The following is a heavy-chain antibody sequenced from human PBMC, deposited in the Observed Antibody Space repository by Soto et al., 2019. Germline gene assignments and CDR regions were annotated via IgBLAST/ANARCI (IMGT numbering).Heavy chain of an antibody. Sequence: QVQLVESGGGVVQPGRSLRLSCVASGFTFSNFGMHWVRQAPGKGLEWVALTSFDGNKNYYADSVKGRFTLSRDNSKNTLDLQMNSLRAEDTALYFCAKDQKDYSGSGTYYVPYGMDVWGQGTTVTVSS. CDR2: TSFDGNKN. V-gene: IGHV3-30*18. D-gene: IGHD3-10*01. J-gene: IGHJ6*02. CDR1: GFTFSNFG. CDR3: AKDQKDYSGSGTYYVPYGMDV.